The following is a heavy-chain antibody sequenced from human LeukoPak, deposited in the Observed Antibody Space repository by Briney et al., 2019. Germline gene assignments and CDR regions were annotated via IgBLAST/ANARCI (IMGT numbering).Heavy chain of an antibody. CDR2: ISSGSTTI. CDR1: GFTFTKYS. J-gene: IGHJ4*02. CDR3: ARRESTTMVRGCVDY. D-gene: IGHD3-10*01. V-gene: IGHV3-48*01. Sequence: GGSLRLYCAASGFTFTKYSMHWVRQTPGKGLEWVSYISSGSTTIYYTDSVKGRFTISRDNAKNSLYLQMNSLRAEDTAVYYCARRESTTMVRGCVDYWGQGTLVTVSS.